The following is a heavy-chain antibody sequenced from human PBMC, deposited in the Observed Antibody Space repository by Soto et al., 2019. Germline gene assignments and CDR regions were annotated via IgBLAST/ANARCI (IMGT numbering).Heavy chain of an antibody. D-gene: IGHD6-13*01. CDR2: TYYRSKWYN. J-gene: IGHJ4*02. V-gene: IGHV6-1*01. Sequence: SQTLSLTCAISGDSVSSNSAAWNRIRQSPSRGLEWLGRTYYRSKWYNDYAVSVKSRITINPDTSKNQFSLQLNSVTPEDTAVYYCARATRSIAAAGIDYWGQGTLVTVSS. CDR1: GDSVSSNSAA. CDR3: ARATRSIAAAGIDY.